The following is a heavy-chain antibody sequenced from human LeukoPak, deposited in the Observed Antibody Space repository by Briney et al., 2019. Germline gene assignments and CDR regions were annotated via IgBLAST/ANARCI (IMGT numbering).Heavy chain of an antibody. V-gene: IGHV3-7*03. CDR2: IKRDGSEK. Sequence: GVSLRLSCAASGFTFSTYWMSWVRQAPGKGLECVANIKRDGSEKYYVDSVKGRFTIFRDDAKSSLYLQMNSLRAEDTAVYFCARVYTGNRWHFDYWGQETLVTVSS. CDR3: ARVYTGNRWHFDY. D-gene: IGHD2-2*02. J-gene: IGHJ4*02. CDR1: GFTFSTYW.